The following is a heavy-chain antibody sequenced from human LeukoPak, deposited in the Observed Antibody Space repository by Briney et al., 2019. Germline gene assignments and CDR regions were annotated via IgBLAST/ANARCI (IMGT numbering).Heavy chain of an antibody. CDR3: ARACNLHDIVVVPADPNWFDP. CDR1: GGSFSGYY. J-gene: IGHJ5*02. V-gene: IGHV4-34*01. CDR2: INHSGST. D-gene: IGHD2-2*01. Sequence: PSETLSLTCAVYGGSFSGYYWSWIRQPPGKGLEWIEEINHSGSTNYNPSLKSRVTISVDTSKNQFSLKLSSVTAADTAVYYCARACNLHDIVVVPADPNWFDPLGQGSLVTVSS.